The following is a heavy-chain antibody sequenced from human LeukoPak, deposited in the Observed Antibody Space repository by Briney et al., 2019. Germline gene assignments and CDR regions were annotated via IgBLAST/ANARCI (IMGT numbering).Heavy chain of an antibody. J-gene: IGHJ4*02. D-gene: IGHD1-7*01. Sequence: GGSLRLSCAASGFTFSSYSMNWVRQAPGKGLEWVSSISSSSSYIYYADSVKGRITISRDNAKNSLYLQMNSLRAEDTAVYYCARAHNWKYGSFDFWGQGTLVTVSS. CDR1: GFTFSSYS. CDR2: ISSSSSYI. V-gene: IGHV3-21*01. CDR3: ARAHNWKYGSFDF.